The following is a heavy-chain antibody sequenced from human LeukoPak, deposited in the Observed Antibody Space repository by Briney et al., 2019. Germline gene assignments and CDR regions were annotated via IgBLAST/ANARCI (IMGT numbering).Heavy chain of an antibody. Sequence: GGSLRLSCAASGFTFSSYWMHWVRQAPGKGLVWVSRINSDGGSTSYADSVKGRFTISRDNAKNTLYLQMNSLRAEDTAVYYCAREERGIAAAGLYSYYYYMDVWGKGTPVTVSS. J-gene: IGHJ6*03. D-gene: IGHD6-13*01. CDR3: AREERGIAAAGLYSYYYYMDV. CDR2: INSDGGST. V-gene: IGHV3-74*01. CDR1: GFTFSSYW.